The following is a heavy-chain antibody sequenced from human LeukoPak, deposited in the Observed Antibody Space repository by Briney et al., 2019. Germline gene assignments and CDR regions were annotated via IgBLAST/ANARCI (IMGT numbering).Heavy chain of an antibody. D-gene: IGHD3-22*01. V-gene: IGHV1-18*01. CDR1: GYTFSSFG. CDR2: ISAYNGNT. J-gene: IGHJ4*02. Sequence: ASVKVSCKASGYTFSSFGISWVRQAPGQGFEWMGWISAYNGNTNFAQKFQERVTMTRDTSTSTVYMELSSLRSEDTAVYYCARRVRYYDSSGYYEDWGQGTLVTVSS. CDR3: ARRVRYYDSSGYYED.